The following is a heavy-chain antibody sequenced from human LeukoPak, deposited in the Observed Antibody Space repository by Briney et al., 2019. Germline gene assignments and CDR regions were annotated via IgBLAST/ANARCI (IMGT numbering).Heavy chain of an antibody. CDR3: ASSEDPGIAAAGASLFDY. CDR1: GGTFSSYA. Sequence: ASVKVSCKASGGTFSSYAISWVRQAPGQGLEWMGRIIPILGIANYAQKFQGRVTITADKSTSTAYMELSSLRSEDTVVDYCASSEDPGIAAAGASLFDYWGQGTLVTVSS. V-gene: IGHV1-69*04. J-gene: IGHJ4*02. CDR2: IIPILGIA. D-gene: IGHD6-13*01.